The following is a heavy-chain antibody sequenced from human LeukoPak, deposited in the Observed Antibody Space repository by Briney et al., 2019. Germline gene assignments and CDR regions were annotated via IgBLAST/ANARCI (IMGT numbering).Heavy chain of an antibody. J-gene: IGHJ4*02. V-gene: IGHV3-30*04. Sequence: GGSLRLSCAASGFTFSSYSMHWVRQAPGKGPEWLIVISYDGTNKYYADSVKGRFTISRDNSKNTLYLQTDSLRPEDTAVYYCARDGFDYWGQGTLVTVSS. CDR2: ISYDGTNK. CDR3: ARDGFDY. CDR1: GFTFSSYS.